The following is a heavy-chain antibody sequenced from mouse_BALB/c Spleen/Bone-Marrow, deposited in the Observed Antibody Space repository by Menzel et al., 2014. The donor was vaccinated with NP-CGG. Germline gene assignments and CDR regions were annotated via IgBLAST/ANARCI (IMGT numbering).Heavy chain of an antibody. CDR1: GFSLTTYD. J-gene: IGHJ3*01. V-gene: IGHV2-9-2*01. CDR2: IWTGGGT. CDR3: VKDWRKKDWFAY. Sequence: VKLVESGPGLVAPSQSLSITCTVSGFSLTTYDISWIRQPPGKGLEWLGVIWTGGGTNYNSAFMSRLSISKDNSKSQVFLKMNSLQTDDTAIYYCVKDWRKKDWFAYWGQGTLVTVSA.